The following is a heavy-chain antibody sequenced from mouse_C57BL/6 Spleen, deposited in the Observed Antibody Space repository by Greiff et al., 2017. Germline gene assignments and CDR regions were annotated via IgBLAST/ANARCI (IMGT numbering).Heavy chain of an antibody. J-gene: IGHJ2*01. CDR3: ACGSSFFDY. V-gene: IGHV14-2*01. CDR2: IDPEDGET. CDR1: GFNITDYY. D-gene: IGHD1-1*01. Sequence: EVQLQQSGAELVKPGASVKLSCTASGFNITDYYLHWVKQRPEQGLEWIGRIDPEDGETKYAPNFQGKATITADTSSNTAYLQLSSLTSEDTAVYYCACGSSFFDYWGQGTTLTVSS.